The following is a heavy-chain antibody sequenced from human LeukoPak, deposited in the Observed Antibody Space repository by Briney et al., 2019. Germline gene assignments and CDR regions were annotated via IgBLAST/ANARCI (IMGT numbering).Heavy chain of an antibody. Sequence: GGPLRLSCAASGLTFSSYGMHWVRQAPGKGLEWVAGISYDGSNKYYADSVKGRFTISRDNSKNTLYLQMNSLRADDTAVYYCARGRFGELSVATFDIWGQGTMVTVSS. J-gene: IGHJ3*02. CDR2: ISYDGSNK. CDR1: GLTFSSYG. V-gene: IGHV3-30*03. D-gene: IGHD3-10*01. CDR3: ARGRFGELSVATFDI.